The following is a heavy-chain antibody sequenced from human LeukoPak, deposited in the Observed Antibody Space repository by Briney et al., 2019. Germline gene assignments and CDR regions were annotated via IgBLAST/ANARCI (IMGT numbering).Heavy chain of an antibody. CDR1: GFTFSSYG. Sequence: PGRSLRLSCAASGFTFSSYGIHWVRQAPGKGLEWVANINPDGTTTRYVYSVRGRFTISRDNVRNSLYLQMNSLRAEDTAVYYCARVEFPCCALFYFAFDYWGQGALVTVSS. CDR3: ARVEFPCCALFYFAFDY. D-gene: IGHD3-16*01. CDR2: INPDGTTT. J-gene: IGHJ4*02. V-gene: IGHV3-7*04.